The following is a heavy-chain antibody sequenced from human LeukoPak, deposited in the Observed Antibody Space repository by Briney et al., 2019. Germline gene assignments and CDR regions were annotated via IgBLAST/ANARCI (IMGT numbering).Heavy chain of an antibody. J-gene: IGHJ4*02. Sequence: GGSLRLSCAASGFTFRSYSMNWVRQAPGKGLEWVSSINSDSNYIYYADSVQGRFTISRDNAKNSLYLQMSSLRAEDTAVYYCARTMAFWGQGTLVVVSS. CDR3: ARTMAF. CDR2: INSDSNYI. CDR1: GFTFRSYS. V-gene: IGHV3-21*01. D-gene: IGHD5-24*01.